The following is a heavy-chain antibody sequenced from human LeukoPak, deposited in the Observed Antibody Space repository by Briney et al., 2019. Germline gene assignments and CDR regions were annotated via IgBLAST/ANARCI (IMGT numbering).Heavy chain of an antibody. V-gene: IGHV1-2*02. Sequence: ASVKVSCKASGYTFTGYYMHWVRQAPGQGLEWMGWINPNSGATNYAQKFQGRVTMTRGTSISTAYMELSRLKSDDTAVYYCARNPQLVAWGQGTLVTVSS. D-gene: IGHD6-13*01. CDR1: GYTFTGYY. CDR2: INPNSGAT. J-gene: IGHJ5*02. CDR3: ARNPQLVA.